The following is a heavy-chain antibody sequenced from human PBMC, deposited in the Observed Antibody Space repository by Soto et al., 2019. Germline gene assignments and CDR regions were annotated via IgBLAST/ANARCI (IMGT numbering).Heavy chain of an antibody. CDR1: VCTFSSYA. V-gene: IGHV1-69*13. Sequence: GSSVKVSCKASVCTFSSYAIIWVRQAPGQGLEWMGGIIPIFGTANYAQKFQGRVTITADESTSTAYMELSSLRSEDTAVYYCARDSSIGVYYYYGMDVWGQGTTVTVS. CDR2: IIPIFGTA. CDR3: ARDSSIGVYYYYGMDV. D-gene: IGHD3-16*01. J-gene: IGHJ6*02.